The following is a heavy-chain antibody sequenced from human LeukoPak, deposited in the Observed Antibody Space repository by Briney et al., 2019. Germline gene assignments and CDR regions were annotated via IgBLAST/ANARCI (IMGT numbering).Heavy chain of an antibody. Sequence: SETLSLTCTVSGASISSSSYYWGWIRQPPGKGLEWIGSIYYSGSTYYNPSLKSRVTISVDTSKNQFSLKLSSVTAADTAVYYCASINTRITIFGVVLFWGQGTLVTVSS. CDR1: GASISSSSYY. V-gene: IGHV4-39*01. CDR2: IYYSGST. D-gene: IGHD3-3*01. J-gene: IGHJ4*02. CDR3: ASINTRITIFGVVLF.